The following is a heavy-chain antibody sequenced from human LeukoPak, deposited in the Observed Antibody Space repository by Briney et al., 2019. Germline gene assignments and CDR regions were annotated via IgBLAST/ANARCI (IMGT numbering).Heavy chain of an antibody. Sequence: SQTLSLTCAISGDSVSSNSGAWSWTRQSPSRGLEWLGSSDDSSKWYNDYAVFVKSRITINPDTSKNQFSLQLDSVTPEDTAVYYCASGTMVRGGHYYYVFDVWGQGTTVTVSS. CDR3: ASGTMVRGGHYYYVFDV. J-gene: IGHJ6*02. D-gene: IGHD3-10*01. V-gene: IGHV6-1*01. CDR1: GDSVSSNSGA. CDR2: SDDSSKWYN.